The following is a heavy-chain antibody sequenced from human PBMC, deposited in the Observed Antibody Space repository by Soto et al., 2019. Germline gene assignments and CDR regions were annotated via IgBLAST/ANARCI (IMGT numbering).Heavy chain of an antibody. CDR2: IYPGDSDT. D-gene: IGHD3-22*01. Sequence: GESLKISCQGSGYNFSSYWIGWVRQMPGKGLEWMGIIYPGDSDTTYSPSFQGQVTISADKSITTAYLQWSSLKASDTAMYYCALNSYDSSGYYYLDHWGQGTLVTVSS. V-gene: IGHV5-51*01. CDR1: GYNFSSYW. CDR3: ALNSYDSSGYYYLDH. J-gene: IGHJ4*02.